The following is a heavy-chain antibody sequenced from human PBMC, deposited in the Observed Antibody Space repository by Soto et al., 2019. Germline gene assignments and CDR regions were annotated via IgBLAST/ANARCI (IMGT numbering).Heavy chain of an antibody. Sequence: ASVKVSCKASGYTSSSYGITWVRQAPGQGLEWMGWIGAFNGNTNYAQNLQGRVTMTTDTSTTTASMELRSLNSDDTAVYYCAKERSGNWNDHAFDIWGQGTIVTASS. CDR2: IGAFNGNT. CDR3: AKERSGNWNDHAFDI. CDR1: GYTSSSYG. D-gene: IGHD1-1*01. V-gene: IGHV1-18*04. J-gene: IGHJ3*02.